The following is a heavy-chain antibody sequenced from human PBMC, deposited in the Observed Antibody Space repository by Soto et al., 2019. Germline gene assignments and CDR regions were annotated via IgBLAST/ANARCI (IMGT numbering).Heavy chain of an antibody. V-gene: IGHV5-51*01. CDR3: ARRDHHYGMHA. Sequence: GGCLSISYSGSRYLRSRYWIGWERQMPGKGLEWMGIIYPGDSDTRYSPSFQGQVTISADKSISTASLQWSSLKASDTAMYYCARRDHHYGMHAWGQGPTFTFS. J-gene: IGHJ6*02. CDR1: RYLRSRYW. CDR2: IYPGDSDT.